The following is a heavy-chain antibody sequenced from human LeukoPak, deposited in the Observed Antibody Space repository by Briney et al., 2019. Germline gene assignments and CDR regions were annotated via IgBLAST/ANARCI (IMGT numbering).Heavy chain of an antibody. V-gene: IGHV4-59*12. CDR3: ARDSRAARPDY. D-gene: IGHD6-6*01. J-gene: IGHJ4*02. CDR2: IYYSGST. Sequence: ASETLSLTCTVSGGSISSYYWSRIRQPPGKGLEWIGYIYYSGSTNYNPSLKSRVTISVDTSKNQFSLKLSSVTAADTAVYYCARDSRAARPDYWGQGTLVTVSS. CDR1: GGSISSYY.